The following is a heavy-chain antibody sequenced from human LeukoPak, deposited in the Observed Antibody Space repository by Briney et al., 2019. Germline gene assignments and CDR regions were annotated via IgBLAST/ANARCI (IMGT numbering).Heavy chain of an antibody. Sequence: ASVKVSCKASGGTFKTYPITWVRQAPGQGLEWMGRIIPILGIPNYAQSFQGRVTITADKSTSTAYMELSSLRSEDTAVYYCTTVERWLLRSSPYWGQGTLVTVSS. V-gene: IGHV1-69*04. J-gene: IGHJ4*02. CDR3: TTVERWLLRSSPY. CDR2: IIPILGIP. D-gene: IGHD5-24*01. CDR1: GGTFKTYP.